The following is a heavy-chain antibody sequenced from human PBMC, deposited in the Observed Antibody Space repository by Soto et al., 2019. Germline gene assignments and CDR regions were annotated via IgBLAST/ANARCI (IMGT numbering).Heavy chain of an antibody. D-gene: IGHD4-17*01. V-gene: IGHV4-30-4*01. J-gene: IGHJ6*02. CDR1: GGSITAVNSC. CDR3: ARAHYGDYGYGMDV. CDR2: IYNGGTT. Sequence: PSETLSLTCTVSGGSITAVNSCWSWIRQSPDKGLEWIGHIYNGGTTYNNPSLTSRVTISVDTSNNQFSLKLTSVTAADTAVYYCARAHYGDYGYGMDVWGQGTTVTVSS.